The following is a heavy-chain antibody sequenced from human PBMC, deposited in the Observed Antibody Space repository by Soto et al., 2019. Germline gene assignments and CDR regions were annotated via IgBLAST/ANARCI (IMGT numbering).Heavy chain of an antibody. CDR1: GYTFTGYY. D-gene: IGHD6-19*01. V-gene: IGHV1-2*04. Sequence: ASVKVSCKASGYTFTGYYMHWVRQAPGQGLEWMGWINPNSGGTNYAQKFQGWVTMTRDTSISTAYMELSRLGSDETAVYYCAGAVAGRTGAFDIWGQGTMVTVSS. CDR2: INPNSGGT. CDR3: AGAVAGRTGAFDI. J-gene: IGHJ3*02.